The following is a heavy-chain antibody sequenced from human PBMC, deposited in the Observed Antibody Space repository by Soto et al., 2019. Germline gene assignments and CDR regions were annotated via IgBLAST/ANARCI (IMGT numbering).Heavy chain of an antibody. CDR2: IYYSGST. D-gene: IGHD6-19*01. Sequence: SETLSLTCTVSGCSISSYYWSWIRQPPGKGLEWIGYIYYSGSTNYNPSLKSRVTISVDTSKNQFSLKLSSVTAADTAVYYCARVIGGAVARSFYYYMDVCGKGPAVTVAS. CDR1: GCSISSYY. V-gene: IGHV4-59*01. CDR3: ARVIGGAVARSFYYYMDV. J-gene: IGHJ6*03.